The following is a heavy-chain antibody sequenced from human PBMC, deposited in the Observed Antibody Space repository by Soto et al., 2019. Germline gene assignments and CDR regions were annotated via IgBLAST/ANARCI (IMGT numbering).Heavy chain of an antibody. D-gene: IGHD4-17*01. Sequence: SETLSLTCAVSSGSISSSNWWSWVRQPPGKGLEWIGEIYHSGSTNYNPSLKSRVTISVDKSKNQFSLKLSSVTAADTAVYYCARRATTVVTWYFDLWGRGTLVTVSS. CDR2: IYHSGST. V-gene: IGHV4-4*02. J-gene: IGHJ2*01. CDR3: ARRATTVVTWYFDL. CDR1: SGSISSSNW.